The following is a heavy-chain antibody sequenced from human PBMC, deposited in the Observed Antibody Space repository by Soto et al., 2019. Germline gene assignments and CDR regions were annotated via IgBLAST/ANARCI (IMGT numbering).Heavy chain of an antibody. CDR2: TYYRSKWYN. Sequence: SQTLSLTCAISGDSVSSNSAAWNWIRQSPSRGLEWLGRTYYRSKWYNDYAVSVKSRITINPDTSKNQFSLQLNSVTPEDTAVYYCARGGGYSRGRVCYFDYWGQGTLVTVSS. J-gene: IGHJ4*02. D-gene: IGHD6-19*01. CDR1: GDSVSSNSAA. CDR3: ARGGGYSRGRVCYFDY. V-gene: IGHV6-1*01.